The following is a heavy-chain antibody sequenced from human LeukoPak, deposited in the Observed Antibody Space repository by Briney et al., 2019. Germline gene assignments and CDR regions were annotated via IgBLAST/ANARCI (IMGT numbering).Heavy chain of an antibody. CDR3: ASRYFTIYTSGFDY. CDR2: IIPIFGTA. CDR1: GGTFSSYA. V-gene: IGHV1-69*13. D-gene: IGHD2/OR15-2a*01. J-gene: IGHJ4*02. Sequence: SVKVSCKASGGTFSSYAISWVRQAPGQGLEWMGGIIPIFGTANYAQKFQGRVTITADVSTSTAYMELSSLRSEDTAVYYCASRYFTIYTSGFDYWGQGTLVTVSS.